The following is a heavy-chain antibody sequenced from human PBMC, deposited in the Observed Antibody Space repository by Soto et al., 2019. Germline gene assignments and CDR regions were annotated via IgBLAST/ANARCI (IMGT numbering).Heavy chain of an antibody. CDR3: AIIRNYYYYGMDV. CDR1: GGSFSGYY. CDR2: INHSGST. J-gene: IGHJ6*02. Sequence: KASETLSLTCAVYGGSFSGYYWSWIRQPPGKGLEWIGEINHSGSTNYNPSLKSRVTISVDTSKNQFSLKLSSVTAADTAVYYCAIIRNYYYYGMDVWGQGTTVTVSS. V-gene: IGHV4-34*01.